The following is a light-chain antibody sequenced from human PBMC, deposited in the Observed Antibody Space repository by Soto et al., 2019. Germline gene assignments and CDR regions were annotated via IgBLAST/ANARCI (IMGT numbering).Light chain of an antibody. V-gene: IGLV2-8*01. J-gene: IGLJ2*01. CDR1: SSDVGDYNY. CDR2: EVN. CDR3: SSYAGKGV. Sequence: QSVLTQPPAASGSPGQSVTISCTGTSSDVGDYNYVSWYQQHPGRAPKLMIYEVNKRPSGVPDRFSRSKSGNTASLPVSGLQSEDEADYYCSSYAGKGVFGLGTKVTVL.